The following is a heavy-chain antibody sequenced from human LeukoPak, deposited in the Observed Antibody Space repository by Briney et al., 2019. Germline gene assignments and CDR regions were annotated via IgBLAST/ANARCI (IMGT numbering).Heavy chain of an antibody. Sequence: SETLSLTCTVSGGSISSGGYYWSWIRQHPGKGLEWIGYIYYSGSTYYNPSLKSRVTISVDTSKNQFSLKLSSVTAADTAVYYCARDPFYYGSGSLSSWGQGTLVTVSS. CDR2: IYYSGST. V-gene: IGHV4-31*03. J-gene: IGHJ5*02. CDR3: ARDPFYYGSGSLSS. D-gene: IGHD3-10*01. CDR1: GGSISSGGYY.